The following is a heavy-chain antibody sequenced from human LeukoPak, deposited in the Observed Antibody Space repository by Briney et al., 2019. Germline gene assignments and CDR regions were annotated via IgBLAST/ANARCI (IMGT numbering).Heavy chain of an antibody. CDR1: GYTFTSYD. CDR2: MNPNSGNT. D-gene: IGHD5-18*01. J-gene: IGHJ6*02. Sequence: ASVKVSCKASGYTFTSYDINWVRQATGQGLEWMGWMNPNSGNTGYAQKFQGRVTMTRNTSISTAYMELSSLRSEDTAVHYCARYVDTAMADYYYYGMDVWGQGTTVTVSS. CDR3: ARYVDTAMADYYYYGMDV. V-gene: IGHV1-8*01.